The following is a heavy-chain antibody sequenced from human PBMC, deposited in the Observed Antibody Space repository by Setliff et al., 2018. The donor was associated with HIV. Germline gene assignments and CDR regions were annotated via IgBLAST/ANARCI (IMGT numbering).Heavy chain of an antibody. CDR2: VYYSGST. D-gene: IGHD6-13*01. V-gene: IGHV4-59*11. Sequence: PSETLSLTCNVSDVSISSHYWSWIRQPPGKRLEWIGYVYYSGSTNYNPSLKSRVTISIDTSRNQFFLKMNSVTAADTATYYCARVKRGAATGHYFDQWGQGTLVTVSS. CDR3: ARVKRGAATGHYFDQ. J-gene: IGHJ4*02. CDR1: DVSISSHY.